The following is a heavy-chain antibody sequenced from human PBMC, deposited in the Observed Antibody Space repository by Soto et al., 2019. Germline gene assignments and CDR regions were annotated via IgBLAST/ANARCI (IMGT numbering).Heavy chain of an antibody. CDR1: GYTLTELS. V-gene: IGHV1-24*01. CDR3: ATDLGKKSRGYSYGPFDY. J-gene: IGHJ4*02. CDR2: FDPEDGET. D-gene: IGHD5-18*01. Sequence: ASVKVSCKVSGYTLTELSMHWVRQAPGKGLEWMGGFDPEDGETIYAQKFQGRVTMTEDTSTDTAYMELSSLRSEDTAVYYCATDLGKKSRGYSYGPFDYWGQGTLVTVSS.